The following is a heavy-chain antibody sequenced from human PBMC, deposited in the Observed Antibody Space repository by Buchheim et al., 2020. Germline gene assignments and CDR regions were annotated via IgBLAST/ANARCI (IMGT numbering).Heavy chain of an antibody. CDR3: AKELPPHEYYDFWSGTYGMDV. J-gene: IGHJ6*02. V-gene: IGHV3-23*01. D-gene: IGHD3-3*01. CDR2: ISGSGGST. Sequence: EVQLLESGGGLVQPGGSLRLSCAASGFTFSSYAMSWVRQAPGKGLEWVSAISGSGGSTYYADSVKGRFTLSRDNSKNTLYLQMNSLRAEDTAVYYCAKELPPHEYYDFWSGTYGMDVWGQGTT. CDR1: GFTFSSYA.